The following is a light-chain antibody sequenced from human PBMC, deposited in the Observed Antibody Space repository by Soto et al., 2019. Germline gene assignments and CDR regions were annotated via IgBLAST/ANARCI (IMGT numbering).Light chain of an antibody. CDR2: IAS. J-gene: IGKJ4*01. Sequence: DIQMTQSPSSVSAYLGDRVTITCRASQDINSWLTWYQQKPGKAPKVLIYIASRLQPGVPSRFSGRGSGTDFSLTISNPQPEDFATYFCQQSKSFPLTFGGGTKVEIK. CDR1: QDINSW. CDR3: QQSKSFPLT. V-gene: IGKV1-12*01.